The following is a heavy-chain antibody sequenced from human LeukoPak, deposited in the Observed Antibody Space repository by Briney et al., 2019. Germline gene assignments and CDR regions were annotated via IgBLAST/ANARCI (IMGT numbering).Heavy chain of an antibody. CDR1: GNSISSGDNY. V-gene: IGHV4-61*02. CDR2: IYTSGST. Sequence: TSETLSLTCTVSGNSISSGDNYWSWIRQPAGKGLEWIGRIYTSGSTNYNPSLKSRVTISGDTSKNQFSLRLSSVTAADTAVYYCARASYSYDINGWVPFDYWGQGTLVTVSS. J-gene: IGHJ4*02. D-gene: IGHD3-22*01. CDR3: ARASYSYDINGWVPFDY.